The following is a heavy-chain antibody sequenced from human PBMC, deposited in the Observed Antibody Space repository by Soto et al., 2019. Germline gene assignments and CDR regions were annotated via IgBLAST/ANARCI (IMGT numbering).Heavy chain of an antibody. CDR2: IYSGGST. CDR1: GFTVSSNY. CDR3: ARRSTGGAFDI. D-gene: IGHD3-16*01. J-gene: IGHJ3*02. V-gene: IGHV3-66*01. Sequence: EVQLVESGGGLVQPGGSLRLSCAASGFTVSSNYMSWVRQAPGKGLEWVSVIYSGGSTYYADSVKGRFTISRDNSKNTLYLQRNRLSAEDTDVYYCARRSTGGAFDIWGQGTMVTVSS.